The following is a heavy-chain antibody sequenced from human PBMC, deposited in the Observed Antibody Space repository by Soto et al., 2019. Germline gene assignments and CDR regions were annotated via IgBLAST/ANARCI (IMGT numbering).Heavy chain of an antibody. Sequence: PSETLSLTCTVSGGSIGSHCFYWNWIRHFPGKGLEWLGHISYNGTSSYNPSLKSRVYLSIDTSKIQFSLRLSSLTAADTAVYYCARKGELPGIDVWGQGTTVTVSS. V-gene: IGHV4-31*03. J-gene: IGHJ6*02. CDR2: ISYNGTS. CDR1: GGSIGSHCFY. CDR3: ARKGELPGIDV. D-gene: IGHD1-7*01.